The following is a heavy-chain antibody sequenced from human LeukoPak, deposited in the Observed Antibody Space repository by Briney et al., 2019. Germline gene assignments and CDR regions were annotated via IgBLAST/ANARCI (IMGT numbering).Heavy chain of an antibody. CDR2: ISGSGGST. D-gene: IGHD2-15*01. Sequence: GGSLRLSCAASGFTFSSYAMSWVRQAPGKGLEWVSAISGSGGSTYYADSVKGRFTISRDNSKNTLYLQMNSLRAEDTAVYYCLKDIVVVVAPGDAFDIWGQGTMVTVSS. J-gene: IGHJ3*02. CDR1: GFTFSSYA. V-gene: IGHV3-23*01. CDR3: LKDIVVVVAPGDAFDI.